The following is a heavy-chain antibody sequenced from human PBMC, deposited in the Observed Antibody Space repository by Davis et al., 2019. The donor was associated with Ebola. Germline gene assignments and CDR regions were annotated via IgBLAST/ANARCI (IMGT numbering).Heavy chain of an antibody. Sequence: ASVKVSCKASGYTFTSYGISWVRQAPGQGLEWMGRIIPNSGGTIYAQKFQGRVTMTRDTSISTAYMELSRLTSDDTAVYYCTKEGGGSPGDYWGQGTLVTVSS. V-gene: IGHV1-2*06. CDR1: GYTFTSYG. CDR2: IIPNSGGT. CDR3: TKEGGGSPGDY. D-gene: IGHD3-10*01. J-gene: IGHJ4*02.